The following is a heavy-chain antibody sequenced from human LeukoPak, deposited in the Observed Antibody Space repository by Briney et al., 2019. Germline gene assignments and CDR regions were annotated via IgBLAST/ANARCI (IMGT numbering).Heavy chain of an antibody. D-gene: IGHD5-12*01. J-gene: IGHJ4*02. Sequence: PSETLSLTCTVSGGSISGYYWSWIRQPPGKGLEWIGYIHYSGSTNYNPSLKSRVTISVDTSKNQFSLKLNSVTAADTAVYYCARDYRGKFDYWGQGTLVTVSS. CDR1: GGSISGYY. V-gene: IGHV4-59*01. CDR3: ARDYRGKFDY. CDR2: IHYSGST.